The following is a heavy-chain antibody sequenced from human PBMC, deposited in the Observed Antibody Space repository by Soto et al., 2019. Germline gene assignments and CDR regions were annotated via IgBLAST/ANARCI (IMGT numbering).Heavy chain of an antibody. CDR1: GGSISGYY. CDR2: IYYSGAT. Sequence: QGQLQESGPGLVKPSETLSLICNVSGGSISGYYWSWIRQPPGKALEWIGYIYYSGATKLNPSLKSRVTMSVALSKRQLSLKVNSVTAADTAVYYCARRQVDVWGLGTTVTVS. V-gene: IGHV4-59*12. CDR3: ARRQVDV. J-gene: IGHJ6*02.